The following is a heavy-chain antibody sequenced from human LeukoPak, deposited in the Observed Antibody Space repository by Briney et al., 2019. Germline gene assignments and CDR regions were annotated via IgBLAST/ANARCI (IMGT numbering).Heavy chain of an antibody. D-gene: IGHD6-13*01. Sequence: SETLSLTCAVYGGSFSGYYWSWIRQPPGKGLEWIGEINHSGSTNYNPSLKSRVTISVDTSKNQFSLKLSSVTAADTAVYYCARLSWGDSSSFAHWGQGTLVTVSS. CDR3: ARLSWGDSSSFAH. CDR2: INHSGST. J-gene: IGHJ4*02. CDR1: GGSFSGYY. V-gene: IGHV4-34*01.